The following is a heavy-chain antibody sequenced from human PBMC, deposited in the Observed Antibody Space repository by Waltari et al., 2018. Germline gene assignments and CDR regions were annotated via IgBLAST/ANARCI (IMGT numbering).Heavy chain of an antibody. J-gene: IGHJ4*02. CDR2: LGGNGGDR. Sequence: EVQLLESGGGLVPPVWSVRLSCAAAGFVFNNYGMAWGRQGPGKGLEWVASLGGNGGDRYYADSVKGRFTISRDNSESTLSLQMDNLRGEDTAIYYCAKVLRAFSSSPFHFYFDSWGQGTLVAVSS. V-gene: IGHV3-23*01. D-gene: IGHD2-2*01. CDR3: AKVLRAFSSSPFHFYFDS. CDR1: GFVFNNYG.